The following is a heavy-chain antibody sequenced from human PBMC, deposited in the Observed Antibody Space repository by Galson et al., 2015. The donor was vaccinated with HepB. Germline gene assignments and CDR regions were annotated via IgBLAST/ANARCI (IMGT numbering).Heavy chain of an antibody. Sequence: SLRLSCAASGFTFSSYAMHWVRQAPGKGLEWVAVISYDGSNKYYADSVKGRFTISRDNSKNTLYLQMNSLRAEDTAVYYCARRAYYFDYWGQGTLVTVSS. J-gene: IGHJ4*02. CDR2: ISYDGSNK. V-gene: IGHV3-30*04. CDR1: GFTFSSYA. CDR3: ARRAYYFDY.